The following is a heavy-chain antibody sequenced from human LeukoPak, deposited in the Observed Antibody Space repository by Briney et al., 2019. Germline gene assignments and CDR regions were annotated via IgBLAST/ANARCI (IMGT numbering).Heavy chain of an antibody. Sequence: GGSLRLSCAASGFTFSSYWMSWVRQAPGKGLEWVANIKQDGSEKYYVDSVKGRFTISRDNAKNSLYLQMNSLRAEDTAVYYRARDKVGSGNHYYYGMDVWGQGTTVTVSS. V-gene: IGHV3-7*01. CDR1: GFTFSSYW. CDR3: ARDKVGSGNHYYYGMDV. CDR2: IKQDGSEK. J-gene: IGHJ6*02. D-gene: IGHD3-10*01.